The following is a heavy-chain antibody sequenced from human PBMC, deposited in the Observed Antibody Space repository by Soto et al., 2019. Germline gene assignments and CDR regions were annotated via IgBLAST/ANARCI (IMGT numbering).Heavy chain of an antibody. CDR3: AREGRADYYDSSGSFYFDL. CDR1: GYSFANYW. J-gene: IGHJ2*01. CDR2: IYPGDSDT. D-gene: IGHD3-22*01. Sequence: TGESLKISCKGSGYSFANYWIGWVRQMPGKGLEWMGIIYPGDSDTRYSPSFQGQVTISADKSISTTYLQWSSLKASDTAMYYCAREGRADYYDSSGSFYFDLWGRGTLVTVSS. V-gene: IGHV5-51*01.